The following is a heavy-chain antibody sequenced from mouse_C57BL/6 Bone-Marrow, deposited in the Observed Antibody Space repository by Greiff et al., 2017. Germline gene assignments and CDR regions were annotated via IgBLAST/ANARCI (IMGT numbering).Heavy chain of an antibody. Sequence: EVQMQQSGAELVRPGASVKLSCTASGFNIKDDYMHWVKQRPEQGLEWIGWIDPENGDTEYASKFQGKATITADTSSNTASLQLSNLTSEDTAVYYCTTNVYYDYFDYWGQGTTLTVSS. CDR1: GFNIKDDY. V-gene: IGHV14-4*01. J-gene: IGHJ2*01. CDR3: TTNVYYDYFDY. CDR2: IDPENGDT. D-gene: IGHD2-3*01.